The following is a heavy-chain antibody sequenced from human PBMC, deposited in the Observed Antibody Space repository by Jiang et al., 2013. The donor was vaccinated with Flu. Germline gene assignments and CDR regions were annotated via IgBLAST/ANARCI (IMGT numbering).Heavy chain of an antibody. D-gene: IGHD4-17*01. V-gene: IGHV2-5*02. CDR3: AHANTVIGDY. CDR2: IYWDDDK. J-gene: IGHJ4*02. Sequence: KPTQTLTLTCTFSGFSLSTSGVGVGWIRQPPGKALEWLALIYWDDDKRYSPSLKSRLTDSPKDTSKNQVVLTMTNMDPVDTATYYCAHANTVIGDYWGQG. CDR1: GFSLSTSGVG.